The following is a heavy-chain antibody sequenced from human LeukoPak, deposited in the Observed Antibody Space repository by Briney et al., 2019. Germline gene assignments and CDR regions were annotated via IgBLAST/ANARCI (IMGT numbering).Heavy chain of an antibody. CDR3: AKEGYCSGGSCYSYFDY. V-gene: IGHV3-23*01. CDR2: ISGSGGST. CDR1: GFTFSSYA. Sequence: GGSLRLSCAASGFTFSSYAMSWVRQAPGRGLEWVSAISGSGGSTSYADSVKGRFTISRDNSKNTLFLQMNSLRAEDTAVYYCAKEGYCSGGSCYSYFDYWGQGTLVTVS. J-gene: IGHJ4*02. D-gene: IGHD2-15*01.